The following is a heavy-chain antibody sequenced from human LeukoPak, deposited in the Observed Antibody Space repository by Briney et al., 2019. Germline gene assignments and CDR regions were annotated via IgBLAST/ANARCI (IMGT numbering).Heavy chain of an antibody. D-gene: IGHD3-10*01. V-gene: IGHV1-3*01. J-gene: IGHJ4*02. CDR2: INGDNGNT. CDR1: GYNLASYT. Sequence: ASVKVSCKTSGYNLASYTMHWLRQAPRQSPEWMGSINGDNGNTKYSEKFQGRVTFTRDTSASSAYMELSRLRSEDTAVYYCARSSSGTYHYWGQGTQVTVSS. CDR3: ARSSSGTYHY.